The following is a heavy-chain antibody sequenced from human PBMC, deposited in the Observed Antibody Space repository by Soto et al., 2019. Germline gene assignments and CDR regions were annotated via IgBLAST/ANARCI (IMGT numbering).Heavy chain of an antibody. CDR1: GGSISSYF. V-gene: IGHV4-59*01. CDR3: ARDLAAVPRAFDY. CDR2: VYYTGTT. J-gene: IGHJ4*02. D-gene: IGHD6-13*01. Sequence: SETLSLTXTVSGGSISSYFYIWVRRPPGKGLEWIGSVYYTGTTDYNPSLKSRVTISVDTSKTQFPLNLRSVTAADTAVYYCARDLAAVPRAFDYWGRGTLVTVSS.